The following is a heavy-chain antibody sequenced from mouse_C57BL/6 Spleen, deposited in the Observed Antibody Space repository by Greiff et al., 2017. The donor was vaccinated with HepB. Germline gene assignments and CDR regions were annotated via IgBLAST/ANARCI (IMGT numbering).Heavy chain of an antibody. CDR3: AKSPYDLYWYCDV. CDR1: GFTFSDYG. CDR2: ISSGSSTI. D-gene: IGHD2-3*01. J-gene: IGHJ1*03. Sequence: EVKLMESGGGLVKPGGSLKLSCAASGFTFSDYGMHWVRQAPEKGLEWVAYISSGSSTIYYADTVKGRFTISRDNAKNTLFLQMTSLRSEDTAMYYCAKSPYDLYWYCDVWGTGTTVTVSS. V-gene: IGHV5-17*01.